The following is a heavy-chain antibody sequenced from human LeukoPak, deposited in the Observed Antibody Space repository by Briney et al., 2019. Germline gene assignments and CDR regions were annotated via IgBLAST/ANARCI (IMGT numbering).Heavy chain of an antibody. D-gene: IGHD6-13*01. CDR2: ISSSSSYI. CDR1: GFTFSSYS. V-gene: IGHV3-21*04. J-gene: IGHJ4*02. Sequence: GGSLRLSCAASGFTFSSYSMNWVRQAPGKGLEWVSSISSSSSYIYYADSVKGQFTISRDNAKNSLYLQMNSLRAEDTAVYYCAREGIAAAGTGGDYWGQGTLVTVSS. CDR3: AREGIAAAGTGGDY.